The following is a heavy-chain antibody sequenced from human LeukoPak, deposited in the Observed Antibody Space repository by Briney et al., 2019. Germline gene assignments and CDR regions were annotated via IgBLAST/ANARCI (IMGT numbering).Heavy chain of an antibody. CDR1: GFTFTSFG. V-gene: IGHV3-23*01. D-gene: IGHD3-10*01. Sequence: GGSLRLSCATSGFTFTSFGMNWVRQAPGKGLEWVSTISGSGGNTFYSDSVEGRFTISRDISKNTPYLQMKSLRAEDTAVYYCAKDVEDGSGTLIGYWGQGTLVTVSS. CDR2: ISGSGGNT. J-gene: IGHJ4*02. CDR3: AKDVEDGSGTLIGY.